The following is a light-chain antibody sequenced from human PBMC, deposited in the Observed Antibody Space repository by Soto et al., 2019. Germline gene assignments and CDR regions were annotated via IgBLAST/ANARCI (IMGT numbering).Light chain of an antibody. CDR2: SAS. CDR1: QSLLHSNGYNY. J-gene: IGKJ5*01. Sequence: DIVMTQSPLSLPVTPGEPASISCRSSQSLLHSNGYNYLDWYLQKPGQSPPLMIYSASNRASGVPDRVGGSGLRTDFTLKINRVEAEDFGDYYCMQALPTLIAFGQGTRLEIK. CDR3: MQALPTLIA. V-gene: IGKV2-28*01.